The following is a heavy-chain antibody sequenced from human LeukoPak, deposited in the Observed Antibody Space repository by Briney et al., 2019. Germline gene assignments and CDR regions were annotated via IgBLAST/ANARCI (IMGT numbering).Heavy chain of an antibody. Sequence: PGGSLRLSCAVSGFTVSDNYISWVRQAPGKGLEWVSIFYAGGTTYYADSVKGRFTMSRDSSKNTLFLQMNSLRAEDTAMYYCARTDGYITGGNFDIWGQGTRVTVSS. CDR1: GFTVSDNY. CDR2: FYAGGTT. J-gene: IGHJ3*02. CDR3: ARTDGYITGGNFDI. V-gene: IGHV3-53*01. D-gene: IGHD5-24*01.